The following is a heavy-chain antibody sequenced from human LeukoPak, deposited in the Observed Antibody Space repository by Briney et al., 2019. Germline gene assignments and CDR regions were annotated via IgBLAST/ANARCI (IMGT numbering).Heavy chain of an antibody. CDR2: FYYSGST. CDR3: ARVMDSSAYYEDN. J-gene: IGHJ4*02. CDR1: GGSISSGDYY. Sequence: SETLSLNCIVSGGSISSGDYYWSWIRQPPGKGLEWIGYFYYSGSTFYNPSLRSRITVSFDTSNNQFSLKLSSVTAADTAVYYCARVMDSSAYYEDNWGQGTLVTVSS. V-gene: IGHV4-30-4*01. D-gene: IGHD3-22*01.